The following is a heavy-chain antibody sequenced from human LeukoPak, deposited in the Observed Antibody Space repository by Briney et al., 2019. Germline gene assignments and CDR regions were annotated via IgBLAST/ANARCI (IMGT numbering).Heavy chain of an antibody. CDR2: ISYDGSNE. J-gene: IGHJ6*02. CDR3: AKARDRYYDSSSYYYYYAMDV. D-gene: IGHD3-22*01. CDR1: GFTFSNYG. Sequence: GRSLRLSCAASGFTFSNYGMDWVRQAPGKGLEWVAVISYDGSNEYYADSVKGRFTISRDNSKNTLYLQMNSLRAEDTAVYYCAKARDRYYDSSSYYYYYAMDVWGQGTTVTVSS. V-gene: IGHV3-30*18.